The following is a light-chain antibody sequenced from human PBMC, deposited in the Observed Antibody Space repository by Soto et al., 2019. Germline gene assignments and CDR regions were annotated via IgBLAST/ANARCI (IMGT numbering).Light chain of an antibody. CDR2: GAS. CDR1: RSVSSN. V-gene: IGKV3-15*01. J-gene: IGKJ1*01. CDR3: QQYNNWPKT. Sequence: EIVMTQSPATLSVSPGERAALSCWASRSVSSNLAWYQQKPGQPPRLLIYGASTRATGIPARFSGSGSGTEFTLTISSLQSEDFAVYYCQQYNNWPKTFGQGTKVDIK.